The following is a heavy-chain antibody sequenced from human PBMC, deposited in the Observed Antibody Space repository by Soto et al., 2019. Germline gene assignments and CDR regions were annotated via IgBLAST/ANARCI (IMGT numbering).Heavy chain of an antibody. CDR2: IYYSGST. CDR3: ASITMVRGVPY. V-gene: IGHV4-39*01. D-gene: IGHD3-10*01. J-gene: IGHJ4*02. CDR1: GGSISSSSYY. Sequence: PSETLSLTCTVSGGSISSSSYYWGWIRQPPGKGLEWIGSIYYSGSTYYNPYLKSRVTISVDTSKNQFSLKLSSVIAADTAVYYCASITMVRGVPYWGQGTLVTVSS.